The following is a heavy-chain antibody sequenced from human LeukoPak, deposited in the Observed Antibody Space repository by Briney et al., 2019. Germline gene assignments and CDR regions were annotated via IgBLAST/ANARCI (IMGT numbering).Heavy chain of an antibody. CDR2: IYTSGST. V-gene: IGHV4-61*02. CDR3: ARAPIVATPYYYYYMDV. Sequence: PSETLSLTCTVSGGSISSGSYSWSWIRQPAGKGLEWIGRIYTSGSTNYNPSLKSRVTISVDTPKNQFSLKLSSVTAADTAVYYCARAPIVATPYYYYYMDVWGKGTTVTVSS. D-gene: IGHD5-12*01. J-gene: IGHJ6*03. CDR1: GGSISSGSYS.